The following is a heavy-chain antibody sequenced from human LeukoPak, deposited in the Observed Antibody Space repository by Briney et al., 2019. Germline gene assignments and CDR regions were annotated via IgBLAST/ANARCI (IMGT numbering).Heavy chain of an antibody. CDR1: GGSLSSSSYY. V-gene: IGHV4-39*02. CDR3: ATDFDNTGLQGFDP. Sequence: SETLSLTCTVSGGSLSSSSYYWGWIRQPPGKGLEWIGSILYRGSTYYTSSLKSRVIISVDASKNQFSLKLTSATAADTAVYYCATDFDNTGLQGFDPWGQGTLVTVSS. J-gene: IGHJ5*02. D-gene: IGHD2-8*02. CDR2: ILYRGST.